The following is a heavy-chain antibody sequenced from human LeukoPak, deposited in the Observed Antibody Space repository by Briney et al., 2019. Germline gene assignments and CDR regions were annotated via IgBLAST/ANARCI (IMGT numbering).Heavy chain of an antibody. CDR1: GYTFTIYD. CDR2: TNPNSSSR. D-gene: IGHD2-2*01. J-gene: IGHJ4*02. CDR3: ARAGLDCSSTSCYEVDDY. Sequence: ASVTVSCKSSGYTFTIYDINWVRQATGQGLEWMGWTNPNSSSRGYAQKFHGRVTMTRNTSISTAYMELSSLRSEDTAVYYCARAGLDCSSTSCYEVDDYWGQGTLVTVSS. V-gene: IGHV1-8*01.